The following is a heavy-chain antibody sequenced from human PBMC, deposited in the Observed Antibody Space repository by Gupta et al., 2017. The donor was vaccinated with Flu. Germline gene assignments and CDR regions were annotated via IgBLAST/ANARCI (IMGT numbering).Heavy chain of an antibody. CDR3: ARGCIAVAGKGCCFGY. CDR1: GGSFSGYY. Sequence: QVQLQQWGAGLLKPSETLSLTCAVYGGSFSGYYWSWIRQPPGKGLEWIGEINHSGSTNYNPSLKSRVTISVDTSKNQFSLKVSSVTAADTAVYYCARGCIAVAGKGCCFGYWGQGTLVTVSS. J-gene: IGHJ4*02. CDR2: INHSGST. D-gene: IGHD6-19*01. V-gene: IGHV4-34*01.